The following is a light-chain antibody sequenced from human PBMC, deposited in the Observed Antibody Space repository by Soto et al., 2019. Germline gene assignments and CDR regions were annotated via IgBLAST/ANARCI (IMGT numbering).Light chain of an antibody. CDR2: SSS. CDR3: LQYNDYSWT. V-gene: IGKV1-5*01. CDR1: ETISTW. J-gene: IGKJ1*01. Sequence: DTQMTQSPSTLSASVGDRVTITCRASETISTWLAWYQQKPGQAPKLLIYSSSFLESGVPSRFSGSGSGTEFTLTISSLQPDDFATYYCLQYNDYSWTLGQWTKVQIK.